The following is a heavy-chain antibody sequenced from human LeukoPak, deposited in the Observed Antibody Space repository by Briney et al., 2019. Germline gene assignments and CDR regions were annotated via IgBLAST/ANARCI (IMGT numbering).Heavy chain of an antibody. D-gene: IGHD4-23*01. CDR3: TRYSGNFGAFAI. CDR2: IWDDVSKK. J-gene: IGHJ3*02. V-gene: IGHV3-33*01. Sequence: PGRALRLSCAASRLIFISYGMHWVRQAPRKGLEWVAVIWDDVSKKNYVDSVKGRFTISRDDHKNTMYLQMNSMKAEDTAVYHCTRYSGNFGAFAIWGQGTMVTVSS. CDR1: RLIFISYG.